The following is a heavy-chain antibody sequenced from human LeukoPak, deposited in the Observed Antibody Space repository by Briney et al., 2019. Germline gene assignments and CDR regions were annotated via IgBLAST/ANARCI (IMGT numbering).Heavy chain of an antibody. CDR2: IYHSGST. CDR3: ARGRGYYRFDY. J-gene: IGHJ4*02. D-gene: IGHD3-22*01. CDR1: GGSISSTNW. Sequence: SETLSLTCAVSGGSISSTNWWSWVRQPPGKGLEWIAEIYHSGSTNYNPSLKSRVTILVDKPKNQFSLKLTSVTAADTAVYYCARGRGYYRFDYWGQGTLVTVSS. V-gene: IGHV4-4*02.